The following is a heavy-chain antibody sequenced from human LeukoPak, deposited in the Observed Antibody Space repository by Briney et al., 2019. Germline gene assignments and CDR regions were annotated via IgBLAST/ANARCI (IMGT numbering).Heavy chain of an antibody. Sequence: SETLSLTCAVYGGSFSGYYWSWIRQPPGKGLEWIGEINHSGSTNYNPSLKSRVTISIDTSKNQFSLKLSSVTAADTAVYYCAREWGYYYYYMDVWGKGTTVTISS. J-gene: IGHJ6*03. CDR1: GGSFSGYY. V-gene: IGHV4-34*01. CDR3: AREWGYYYYYMDV. CDR2: INHSGST. D-gene: IGHD1-26*01.